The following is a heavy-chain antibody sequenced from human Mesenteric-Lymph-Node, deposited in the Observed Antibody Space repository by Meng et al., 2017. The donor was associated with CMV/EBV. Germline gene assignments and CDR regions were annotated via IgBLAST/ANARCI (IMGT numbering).Heavy chain of an antibody. V-gene: IGHV3-11*01. CDR3: ARDPRSMVRGLPGAFDI. CDR2: ISNSGTTI. J-gene: IGHJ3*02. CDR1: FTLSDYY. D-gene: IGHD3-10*01. Sequence: FTLSDYYMSWIRQAPGKGLEWVSYISNSGTTIYNADSVKGRFTISRDNAKNSFYLQMNSLRVEDTAFYYCARDPRSMVRGLPGAFDIWGQGTMVTVSS.